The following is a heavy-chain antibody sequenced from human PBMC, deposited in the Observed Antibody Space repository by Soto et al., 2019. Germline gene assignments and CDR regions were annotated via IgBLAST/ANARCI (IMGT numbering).Heavy chain of an antibody. CDR2: IYSGGST. Sequence: PGGSLRLSCEASGFIVSSNYMSWVRQAPGKGLEWVSVIYSGGSTYYADSVKGRFTISRDNSKNTLYLQMNSLRAEDTAVYYCARKLVNAYGDYHGMDVWGQGTTVTVYS. CDR3: ARKLVNAYGDYHGMDV. J-gene: IGHJ6*02. V-gene: IGHV3-53*01. CDR1: GFIVSSNY. D-gene: IGHD4-17*01.